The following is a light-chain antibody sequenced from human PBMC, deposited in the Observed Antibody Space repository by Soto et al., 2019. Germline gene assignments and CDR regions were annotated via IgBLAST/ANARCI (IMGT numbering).Light chain of an antibody. CDR3: QHYYSYPLT. Sequence: AIRMTQSPSSLSASTGDRVTITCRASQGISSYLAWYQQKQGKAPKLLIYAASTLQSGVPSRFNCSVSGTYFTLTISCLQSEDFATYYCQHYYSYPLTFGGATNVDIK. V-gene: IGKV1-8*01. CDR1: QGISSY. J-gene: IGKJ4*01. CDR2: AAS.